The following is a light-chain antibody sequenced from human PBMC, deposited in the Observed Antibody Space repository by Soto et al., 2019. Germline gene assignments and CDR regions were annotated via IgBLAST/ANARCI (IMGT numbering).Light chain of an antibody. J-gene: IGKJ2*01. V-gene: IGKV3-20*01. CDR3: QQYGSSPRYT. CDR2: GAS. CDR1: QSVSSSY. Sequence: EIVLTQSPGTLSLSPGERATLSCRASQSVSSSYLAWYQQKPGQAPRLLIYGASSRATGIPDRFSGSGSGTDFTLPISRLGPEDFAVYYCQQYGSSPRYTFGQGTKLEIK.